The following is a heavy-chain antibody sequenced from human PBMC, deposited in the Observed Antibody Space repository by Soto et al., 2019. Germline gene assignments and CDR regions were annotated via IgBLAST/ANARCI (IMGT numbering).Heavy chain of an antibody. Sequence: QITLKEAGPTLVRPTHTLTLTCTFSGLSLSTIGVGVGWIRQPPGKALEWFALIYWDDAKRYSPSLKSRLTITKNTFKNEVILTMTNMDPVDTATYYCVQIPRDYGLGRDRANYFYPWGQGTLVTVSS. CDR1: GLSLSTIGVG. CDR2: IYWDDAK. J-gene: IGHJ5*02. V-gene: IGHV2-5*02. CDR3: VQIPRDYGLGRDRANYFYP. D-gene: IGHD3-10*01.